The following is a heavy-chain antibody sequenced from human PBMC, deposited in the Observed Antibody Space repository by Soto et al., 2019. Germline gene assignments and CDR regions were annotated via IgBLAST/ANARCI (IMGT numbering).Heavy chain of an antibody. D-gene: IGHD6-19*01. V-gene: IGHV5-51*01. CDR1: GYSFTSYW. CDR3: ARPYSTGWYGYHR. CDR2: IYPGDSDT. J-gene: IGHJ1*01. Sequence: GESLKISCKGSGYSFTSYWIGWVRQMPGKGLEWLGIIYPGDSDTRYSPSFQGQVTISADKSISTAYLQWSSLKAADTAMYYCARPYSTGWYGYHRWGKVTLVTVSS.